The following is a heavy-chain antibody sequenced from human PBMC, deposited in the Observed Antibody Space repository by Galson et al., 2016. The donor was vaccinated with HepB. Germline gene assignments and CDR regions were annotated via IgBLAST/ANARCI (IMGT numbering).Heavy chain of an antibody. J-gene: IGHJ6*02. CDR1: GLTFSDFY. CDR3: ARTYARIMSFGMDV. D-gene: IGHD2/OR15-2a*01. V-gene: IGHV3-11*04. Sequence: SLRLSCAGSGLTFSDFYMSWIRQAPGKGLECVPHIDSSGSAIYYADSVKGRFTISRDNARNSLYLEMNSLRAEDTAVYYCARTYARIMSFGMDVWGQGTTVTVSS. CDR2: IDSSGSAI.